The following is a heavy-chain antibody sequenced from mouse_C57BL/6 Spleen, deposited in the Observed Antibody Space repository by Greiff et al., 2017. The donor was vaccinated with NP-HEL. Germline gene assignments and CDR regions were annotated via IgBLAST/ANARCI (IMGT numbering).Heavy chain of an antibody. CDR3: ARRLNVAVVDGDFDV. CDR1: GYTFTSYW. Sequence: QVQLQQPGAELVKPGASVKLSCKASGYTFTSYWMHWVKQRPGRGLEWIGRIDPTSGGTQYNEKFKSKATLTVDKPSSTASMQLSSLTSEDSAVDDCARRLNVAVVDGDFDVWGTGTTVTVSS. D-gene: IGHD1-1*01. CDR2: IDPTSGGT. J-gene: IGHJ1*03. V-gene: IGHV1-72*01.